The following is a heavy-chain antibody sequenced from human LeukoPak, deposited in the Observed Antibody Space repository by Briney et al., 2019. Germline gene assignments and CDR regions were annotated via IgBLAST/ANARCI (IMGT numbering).Heavy chain of an antibody. V-gene: IGHV3-74*01. Sequence: GGSLRLSYAASGFTFSSYWMHWVRQAPEKGLVWVSRIDSDGSSTSYADSVKGRFTISRDNAKNTEYLQMNSLRAEDTAVYYCARVRSSGWSYFDYWGQGTLVTVSS. D-gene: IGHD6-19*01. J-gene: IGHJ4*02. CDR2: IDSDGSST. CDR1: GFTFSSYW. CDR3: ARVRSSGWSYFDY.